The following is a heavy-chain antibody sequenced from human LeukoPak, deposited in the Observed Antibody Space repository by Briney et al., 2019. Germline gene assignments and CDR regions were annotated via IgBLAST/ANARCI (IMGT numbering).Heavy chain of an antibody. D-gene: IGHD3-22*01. Sequence: RASVKVSCKASGYTFTTYDINWVRQATGQGLEWMGWMNPNSGNTDYAQKFQGRVTLTRNTSISTDYMELSSLRSEDTAVYYCARENSVPPESYYYDSSGSSLDYWGQGTLVTVSS. CDR2: MNPNSGNT. CDR3: ARENSVPPESYYYDSSGSSLDY. J-gene: IGHJ4*02. CDR1: GYTFTTYD. V-gene: IGHV1-8*01.